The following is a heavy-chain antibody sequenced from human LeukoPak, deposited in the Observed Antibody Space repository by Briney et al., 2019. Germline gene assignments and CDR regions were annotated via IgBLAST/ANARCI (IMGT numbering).Heavy chain of an antibody. J-gene: IGHJ4*02. CDR3: AIDTYYSLRRFDY. Sequence: GGSLRLSCAASGFTFSSYAMHWVRQAPGKGLEWVAVISYDGSNKYYADSVKGRFTISRDNSKNTLYLQMNSLRAEDTAVYYCAIDTYYSLRRFDYWGQGTLVTVSS. CDR2: ISYDGSNK. V-gene: IGHV3-30*01. D-gene: IGHD3-10*01. CDR1: GFTFSSYA.